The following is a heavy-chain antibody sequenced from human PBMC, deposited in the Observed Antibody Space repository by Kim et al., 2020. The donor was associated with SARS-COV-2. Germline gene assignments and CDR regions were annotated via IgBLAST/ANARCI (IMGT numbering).Heavy chain of an antibody. V-gene: IGHV3-21*01. D-gene: IGHD3-22*01. Sequence: DSMKGRFTISRDNAKNSLYLQMNSLGAEDTAVYYCARDPRSSDSSGYIDYWGQGTLVTVSS. J-gene: IGHJ4*02. CDR3: ARDPRSSDSSGYIDY.